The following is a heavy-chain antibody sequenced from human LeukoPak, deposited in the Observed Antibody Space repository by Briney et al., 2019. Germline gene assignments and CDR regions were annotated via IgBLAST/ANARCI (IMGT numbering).Heavy chain of an antibody. D-gene: IGHD2-21*02. J-gene: IGHJ4*02. V-gene: IGHV1-18*01. Sequence: ASVKVSCKASGYTFTSYVISWVRQAPGQGLDWMEWISAYYGNTNYAQKLQGRVTMTTDTSTSTAYMELRSLRSDDTAVYYCARDLDIVVVTAIPAVFDYWGQGTLITVSS. CDR3: ARDLDIVVVTAIPAVFDY. CDR2: ISAYYGNT. CDR1: GYTFTSYV.